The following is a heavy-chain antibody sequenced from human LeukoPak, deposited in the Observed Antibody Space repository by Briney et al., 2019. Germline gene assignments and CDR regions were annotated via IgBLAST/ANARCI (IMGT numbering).Heavy chain of an antibody. CDR3: ARAIPTGLQTFDY. V-gene: IGHV1-2*06. Sequence: ASVKVSCKASGYTFTGYYMHWVRQAPGQGLDWMGRINPNSGGTNYAQKFQGRVTMTRDTSISTAYMELSRLRPDDTAVYYCARAIPTGLQTFDYWGQGTLVTVSS. D-gene: IGHD4-11*01. CDR1: GYTFTGYY. J-gene: IGHJ4*02. CDR2: INPNSGGT.